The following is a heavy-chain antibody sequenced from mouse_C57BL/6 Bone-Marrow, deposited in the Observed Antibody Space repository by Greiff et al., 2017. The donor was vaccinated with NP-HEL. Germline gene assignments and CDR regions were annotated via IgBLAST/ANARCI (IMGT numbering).Heavy chain of an antibody. D-gene: IGHD2-4*01. Sequence: QVQLQQSGAELVKPGASVKLSCKASGYTFTSYWMHWVKQRPGQGLEWIGMIHPNSGSTNYNEKFKSKATLTVDKSSSTAYMQLSSLTSEDSAVYYCASPDYDVLYWYFDVWGTGTTVTVSS. J-gene: IGHJ1*03. V-gene: IGHV1-64*01. CDR3: ASPDYDVLYWYFDV. CDR1: GYTFTSYW. CDR2: IHPNSGST.